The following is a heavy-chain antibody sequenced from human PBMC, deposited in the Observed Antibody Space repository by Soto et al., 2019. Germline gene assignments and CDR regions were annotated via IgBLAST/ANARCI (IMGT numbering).Heavy chain of an antibody. CDR1: GFSLSTRGVR. CDR3: AGMGDTCFDY. Sequence: SGPTLVNPTQTLTLTCTFSGFSLSTRGVRVSWIRQPPGKALEWLARIDWDDDKFYSTSLKTRLTISKDTSKNQVVLTMTNMDPVDTATYYGAGMGDTCFDYRGQGTRVTVSS. J-gene: IGHJ4*02. CDR2: IDWDDDK. D-gene: IGHD2-21*01. V-gene: IGHV2-70*04.